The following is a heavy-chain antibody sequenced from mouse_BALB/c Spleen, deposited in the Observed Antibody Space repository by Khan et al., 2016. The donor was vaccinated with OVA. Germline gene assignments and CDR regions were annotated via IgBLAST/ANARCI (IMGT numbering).Heavy chain of an antibody. CDR3: ARRDYCRSFAY. Sequence: QIQLVQSGPELKKPGETVKISCKVSGYTFTNYGTDWVKQALGKGLKWMGWINTYTGEPTYADDFKGRFAFSLETSANTAYLQINNLKNEDTATXFYARRDYCRSFAYWGQGTLVTVSA. CDR2: INTYTGEP. D-gene: IGHD2-14*01. V-gene: IGHV9-3-1*01. J-gene: IGHJ3*01. CDR1: GYTFTNYG.